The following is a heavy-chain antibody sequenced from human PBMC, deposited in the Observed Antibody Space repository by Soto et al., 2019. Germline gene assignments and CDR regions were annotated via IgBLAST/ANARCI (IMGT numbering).Heavy chain of an antibody. V-gene: IGHV1-18*01. D-gene: IGHD3-22*01. CDR2: ISAYNGNT. J-gene: IGHJ6*02. CDR3: ARDWSPLITMIVVPTSDYGMDV. Sequence: ASVKVSCKASGYTFTSYGISWVRQAPGQGLEWMGWISAYNGNTNYAQKLQGRVTMTTDTSTSTAYMELRSLRSDDTAVYYCARDWSPLITMIVVPTSDYGMDVWGQGTTVTVSS. CDR1: GYTFTSYG.